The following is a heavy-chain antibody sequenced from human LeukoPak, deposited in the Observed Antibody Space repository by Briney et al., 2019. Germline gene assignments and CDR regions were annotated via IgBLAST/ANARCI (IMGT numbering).Heavy chain of an antibody. J-gene: IGHJ4*02. CDR1: GFTFSSYA. CDR2: ISYDGSNK. Sequence: PVRSLRLSSAAAGFTFSSYAMHWVRQAPGHWLAWAEVISYDGSNKYYADSVKGRFTISRDNSKNTLYLQMNSLRAEDTAVYYCARDGVGATGPCDYWGQGTLVTVSS. V-gene: IGHV3-30*04. D-gene: IGHD1-26*01. CDR3: ARDGVGATGPCDY.